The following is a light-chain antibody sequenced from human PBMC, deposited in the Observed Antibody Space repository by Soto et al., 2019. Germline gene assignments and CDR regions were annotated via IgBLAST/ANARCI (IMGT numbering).Light chain of an antibody. CDR3: QQYDNWFWT. CDR2: AAS. J-gene: IGKJ1*01. V-gene: IGKV3-15*01. Sequence: EIVMTQSPATLSVSPGERATLSCRASQSVRSNLAWYQQKPAQAPRLLIYAASTRATGIPARFSGSGSGTEFTLTISSLQSEDFAVYYCQQYDNWFWTFGQGTKVDIK. CDR1: QSVRSN.